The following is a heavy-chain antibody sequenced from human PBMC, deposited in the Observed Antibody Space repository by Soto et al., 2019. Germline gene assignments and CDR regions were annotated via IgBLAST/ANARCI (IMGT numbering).Heavy chain of an antibody. CDR2: ISWVGGST. V-gene: IGHV3-43*01. CDR3: AKDLLGYCSSTSCYVSNYYYYYGMDV. Sequence: EVQLVESGGVVVQPGGSLRLSCAASGFTFDDYTMHWVRQAPGKGLEWVSLISWVGGSTYYADSVKGRFTISRDNSKNSLYLQMNSLRTEDTALYYCAKDLLGYCSSTSCYVSNYYYYYGMDVWGQGTTVTVSS. CDR1: GFTFDDYT. J-gene: IGHJ6*02. D-gene: IGHD2-2*01.